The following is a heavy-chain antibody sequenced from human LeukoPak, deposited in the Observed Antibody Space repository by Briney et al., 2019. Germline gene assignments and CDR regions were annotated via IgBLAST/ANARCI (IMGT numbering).Heavy chain of an antibody. J-gene: IGHJ4*02. D-gene: IGHD3-22*01. CDR2: ISSSSYI. Sequence: PGGSLRLSCAASGFTFSSYSMHWVRQAPGKGLEWVSSISSSSYIYYADSVKGRFTISRDNAKNSLYLQVNSLRAEDTAVYYCARDPHYYDSSGYYYVPSQFDYWGQGTLATVSS. CDR3: ARDPHYYDSSGYYYVPSQFDY. CDR1: GFTFSSYS. V-gene: IGHV3-21*01.